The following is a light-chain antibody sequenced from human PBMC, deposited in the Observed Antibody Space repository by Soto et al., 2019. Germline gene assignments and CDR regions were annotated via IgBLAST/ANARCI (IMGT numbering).Light chain of an antibody. CDR2: GAY. V-gene: IGKV3-15*01. CDR3: PQYNPWHPKMA. J-gene: IGKJ1*01. Sequence: VVTQSPATLSVFPGETATLSCRASQSVSSDLAWYQQRPGQAPRLLIYGAYTRATGIPARFRGSGSGTEFRLPISSLQSEDFATYYCPQYNPWHPKMAFGRGTKVEIK. CDR1: QSVSSD.